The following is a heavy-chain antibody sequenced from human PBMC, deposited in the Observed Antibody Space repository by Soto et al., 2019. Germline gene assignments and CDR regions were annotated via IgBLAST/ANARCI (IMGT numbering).Heavy chain of an antibody. CDR2: ISSSGSTI. CDR1: GFTFSSYE. D-gene: IGHD6-6*01. Sequence: PVGSLRLSCAASGFTFSSYEMNWVRQAPGKGLEWVSYISSSGSTIYYADSVKGRFTISRDNAKNSLYLQMNSLRAEDTAVYYCASDTLSFVQGRDYWGQGTLVTVSS. J-gene: IGHJ4*02. V-gene: IGHV3-48*03. CDR3: ASDTLSFVQGRDY.